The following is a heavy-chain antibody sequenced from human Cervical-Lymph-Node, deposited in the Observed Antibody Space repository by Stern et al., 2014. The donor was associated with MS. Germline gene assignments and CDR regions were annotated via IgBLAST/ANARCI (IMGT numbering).Heavy chain of an antibody. D-gene: IGHD6-19*01. Sequence: VHLVESGAEVKKPGSSVKVSCKASGGTFSSYAISWVRQAPGQGLEWMGGIIPIFGTANYAQKFQGRVTITADESTSTAYMELSSLRSEDTAVYYCAREGVAGIYYYYGMDVWGQGTTVTVSS. CDR1: GGTFSSYA. V-gene: IGHV1-69*01. CDR2: IIPIFGTA. CDR3: AREGVAGIYYYYGMDV. J-gene: IGHJ6*02.